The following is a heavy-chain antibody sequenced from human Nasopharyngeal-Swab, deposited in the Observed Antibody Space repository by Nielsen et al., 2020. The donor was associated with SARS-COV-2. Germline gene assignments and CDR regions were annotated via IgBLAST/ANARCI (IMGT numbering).Heavy chain of an antibody. CDR1: GFTFSTYD. J-gene: IGHJ4*02. CDR2: ISGSGEST. V-gene: IGHV3-23*01. Sequence: GESLKISCAASGFTFSTYDMSWVRQAPGKGLEWVSGISGSGESTHYADSVKGRFTISRDNSKNTLYLEMNSLRVEDTAVYYCAKDQPSDYWGQGTLVTVSS. CDR3: AKDQPSDY.